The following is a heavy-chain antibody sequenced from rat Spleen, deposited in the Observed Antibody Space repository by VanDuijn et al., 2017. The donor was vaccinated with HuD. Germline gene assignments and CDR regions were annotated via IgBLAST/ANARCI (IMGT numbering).Heavy chain of an antibody. CDR3: ASPGLSFAY. CDR2: LWGNGDT. V-gene: IGHV2S61*01. J-gene: IGHJ3*01. CDR1: GFSLSNYG. Sequence: QVQLKESGPGLVQPSQTLSLTCTVSGFSLSNYGVIWVRQPPGKGLEWMGVLWGNGDTNYNSALKSRLSISRDTSKSQVFLKMNSLQTVDTAMYFCASPGLSFAYWGQGTLVTVSS.